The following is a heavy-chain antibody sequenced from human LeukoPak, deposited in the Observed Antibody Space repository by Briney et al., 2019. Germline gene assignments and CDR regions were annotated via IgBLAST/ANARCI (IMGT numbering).Heavy chain of an antibody. D-gene: IGHD3-10*01. CDR1: EDSVSSNSAA. V-gene: IGHV6-1*01. J-gene: IGHJ4*02. CDR3: ARADLVYGSGSYSFDY. Sequence: SQTLSLTCAISEDSVSSNSAAWNWIRQSPSRGLEWLGRTYYRSKWYNDYAVSVKSRITINPDTSKNQFSLQLNSVTPEDTAVYYCARADLVYGSGSYSFDYWGQGTLVTVSS. CDR2: TYYRSKWYN.